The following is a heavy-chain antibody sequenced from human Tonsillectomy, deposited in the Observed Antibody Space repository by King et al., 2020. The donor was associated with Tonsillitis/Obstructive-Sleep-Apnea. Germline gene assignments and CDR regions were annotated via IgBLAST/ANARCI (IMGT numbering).Heavy chain of an antibody. CDR1: GFTFSDYG. D-gene: IGHD5-24*01. J-gene: IGHJ5*02. V-gene: IGHV3-33*01. CDR3: ARDDEDGSPPNT. CDR2: IWYDGSNK. Sequence: VQLVESGGGVVQPGRSLRLSCAASGFTFSDYGMHWVRQAPGKGLEWVAVIWYDGSNKYYADSVKGRFSISRDNSKNTLYLQMSSLRAEDTALYYCARDDEDGSPPNTWGKGPLATVSS.